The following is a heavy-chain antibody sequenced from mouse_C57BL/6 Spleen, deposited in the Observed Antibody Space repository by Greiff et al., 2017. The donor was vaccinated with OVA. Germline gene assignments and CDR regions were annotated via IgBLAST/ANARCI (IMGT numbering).Heavy chain of an antibody. CDR2: IRNKANNHAT. J-gene: IGHJ3*01. V-gene: IGHV6-6*01. CDR3: TRHPHYYGSSPWFAY. Sequence: EVQGVESGGGLVQPGGSLKLSCAASGFTFSDAWMDWVRQSPEKGLEWVAEIRNKANNHATYYAESVKGRFTISRDDSKSSVYLQMNSLRAEDTGIYYCTRHPHYYGSSPWFAYWGQGTLVTVSA. D-gene: IGHD1-1*01. CDR1: GFTFSDAW.